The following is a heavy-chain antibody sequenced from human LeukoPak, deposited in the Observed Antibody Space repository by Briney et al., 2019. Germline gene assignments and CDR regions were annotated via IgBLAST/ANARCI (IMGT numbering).Heavy chain of an antibody. Sequence: PGGSLRLSCVGSGFTFSSHWMSWVRQAPGKGLEWVSSISTSSSYIYYADSLKGRFTISRDNAKNSLSLQMNSLRAEDTAVYYCARHRTASDYWGQGTLVTVSS. J-gene: IGHJ4*02. CDR3: ARHRTASDY. CDR2: ISTSSSYI. D-gene: IGHD3-16*02. CDR1: GFTFSSHW. V-gene: IGHV3-21*01.